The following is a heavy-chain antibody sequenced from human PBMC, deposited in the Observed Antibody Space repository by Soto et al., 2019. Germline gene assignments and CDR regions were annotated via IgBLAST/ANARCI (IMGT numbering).Heavy chain of an antibody. J-gene: IGHJ4*02. CDR1: GGTFSSYA. Sequence: ASVKVSCKASGGTFSSYAISWVRQAPGQGLEWMGGIIPIFGTANYAQKFQGRVTITADESTSTAYMELSSLRSEDTAVYYCARDRERRGYNSRYYFDYWGQGTLVTVSS. V-gene: IGHV1-69*13. CDR3: ARDRERRGYNSRYYFDY. D-gene: IGHD5-12*01. CDR2: IIPIFGTA.